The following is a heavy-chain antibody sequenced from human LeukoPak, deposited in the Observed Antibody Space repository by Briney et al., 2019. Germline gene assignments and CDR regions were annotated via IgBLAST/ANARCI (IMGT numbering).Heavy chain of an antibody. D-gene: IGHD3-22*01. CDR3: ARQSSGCYDY. CDR1: GGSISSDY. V-gene: IGHV4-59*08. CDR2: IHYSGST. J-gene: IGHJ4*02. Sequence: PSETLSLTCTVSGGSISSDYWSWIRQPPGKGLGWIGYIHYSGSTNYNPPLKSRVTISIVTSKHQFSLKLSSVTAADTAVYYCARQSSGCYDYWGQGTLVTVSS.